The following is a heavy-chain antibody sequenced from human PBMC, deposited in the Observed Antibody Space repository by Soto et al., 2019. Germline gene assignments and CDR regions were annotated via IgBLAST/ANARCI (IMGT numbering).Heavy chain of an antibody. CDR2: IYHSGST. J-gene: IGHJ4*02. V-gene: IGHV4-4*02. CDR3: ARDFRDSCRGTSCIYFDY. CDR1: DGSISSSNW. D-gene: IGHD2-2*01. Sequence: PSDTLSLTCAVSDGSISSSNWWRWVRQPPGKGLEWIWEIYHSGSTNYSPSLKSRVTISLDKSKNQFSLKLSSVTAADTAVYYCARDFRDSCRGTSCIYFDYWGQGTLVTVSS.